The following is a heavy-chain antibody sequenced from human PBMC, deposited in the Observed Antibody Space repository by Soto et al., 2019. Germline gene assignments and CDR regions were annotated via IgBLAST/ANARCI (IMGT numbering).Heavy chain of an antibody. CDR3: AILVLMCSSCDAFDI. J-gene: IGHJ3*02. CDR1: GFTFSDYY. D-gene: IGHD6-13*01. Sequence: PGGSLRLSCAASGFTFSDYYMSWIRQAPGKGLEWVSYISSSGSTIYYADSVKGRLTISRDNAKNSLYLQMNSLRAEDTAVYYCAILVLMCSSCDAFDIWGQGTMVTVSS. V-gene: IGHV3-11*01. CDR2: ISSSGSTI.